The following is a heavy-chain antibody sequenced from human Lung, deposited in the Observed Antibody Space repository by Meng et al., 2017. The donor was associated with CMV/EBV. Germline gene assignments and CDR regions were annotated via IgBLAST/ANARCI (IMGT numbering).Heavy chain of an antibody. CDR1: GFTFSRYA. CDR3: VKFFRWDQPDDAFDI. V-gene: IGHV3-30*02. CDR2: IENDGSNK. D-gene: IGHD1-26*01. J-gene: IGHJ3*02. Sequence: SXAGSGFTFSRYAMDWVRQGPGKGLEWVTYIENDGSNKYYADSVKGRFTISRDNFKNTVHLQMNSLRAEDTALYYCVKFFRWDQPDDAFDIWGHGTMVXVSS.